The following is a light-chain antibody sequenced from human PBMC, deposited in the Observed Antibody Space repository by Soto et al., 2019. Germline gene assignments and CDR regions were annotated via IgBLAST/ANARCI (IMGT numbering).Light chain of an antibody. CDR2: AAS. CDR1: QDISSY. V-gene: IGKV1-27*01. Sequence: DIQMTQSPSSRSASVGDSVTITCRASQDISSYLAWYQQRPGKVPQLLIYAASTLQSGVPSRFSGSGSGTDFTLTISGLQLEDAAIYYCQRYRSASTFGQGTRLEI. J-gene: IGKJ5*01. CDR3: QRYRSAST.